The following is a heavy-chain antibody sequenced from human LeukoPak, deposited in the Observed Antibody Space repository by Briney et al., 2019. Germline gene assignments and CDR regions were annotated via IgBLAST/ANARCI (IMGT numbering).Heavy chain of an antibody. CDR2: TYYRSKWY. D-gene: IGHD6-19*01. V-gene: IGHV6-1*01. Sequence: SQTLSLTCAISGDSVSSNSASWNWIRQSPSRGLEWLGRTYYRSKWYDYTLPVKSRIIINPDTSKNQFSLHLNSVTPEDTAVYYCARESDRIGFDFDYWGQGTLVTVSS. J-gene: IGHJ4*02. CDR3: ARESDRIGFDFDY. CDR1: GDSVSSNSAS.